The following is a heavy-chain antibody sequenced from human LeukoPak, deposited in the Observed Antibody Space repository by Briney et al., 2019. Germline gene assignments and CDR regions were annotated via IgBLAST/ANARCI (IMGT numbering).Heavy chain of an antibody. CDR3: ARDSTYYYASGSSGPHYFDS. J-gene: IGHJ4*02. CDR1: GFTFSNYA. CDR2: ISNVETNT. D-gene: IGHD3-10*01. V-gene: IGHV3-30*01. Sequence: GGSLRLSCAASGFTFSNYAMHWVRQAPGEGLEWVAVISNVETNTYYADSVKGRFTISRDNSKNTLYLQLNSLGAEDTSVYYCARDSTYYYASGSSGPHYFDSWGQGTLVTVSS.